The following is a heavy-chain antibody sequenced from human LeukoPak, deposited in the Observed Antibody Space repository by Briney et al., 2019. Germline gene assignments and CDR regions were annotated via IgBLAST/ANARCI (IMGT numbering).Heavy chain of an antibody. Sequence: KPGGSLRLSCAASGFTFTTYSMSWVRQAPGKGLEWVSSISSSSSYIYYADSVKGRFTISRDNAKNSLYLQMNSLRAEDTAVYYCARGEEVVPPLYGMDVWGQGTPVTVSS. V-gene: IGHV3-21*01. CDR1: GFTFTTYS. D-gene: IGHD2-2*01. CDR3: ARGEEVVPPLYGMDV. CDR2: ISSSSSYI. J-gene: IGHJ6*02.